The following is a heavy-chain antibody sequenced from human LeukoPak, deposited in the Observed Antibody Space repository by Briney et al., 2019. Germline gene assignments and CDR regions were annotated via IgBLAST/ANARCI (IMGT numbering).Heavy chain of an antibody. J-gene: IGHJ3*02. CDR3: GRLTYSGHNVFDI. CDR1: GFTFSNYA. Sequence: PGGSLRLSCAASGFTFSNYAMSWVRQAPGKGLEWVSDINSSGGDTYYADSVKGRFTISRDNSKNTLYLQMSSLRAEDTAVFYCGRLTYSGHNVFDIWGRGTMVTVSS. V-gene: IGHV3-23*01. D-gene: IGHD2-21*01. CDR2: INSSGGDT.